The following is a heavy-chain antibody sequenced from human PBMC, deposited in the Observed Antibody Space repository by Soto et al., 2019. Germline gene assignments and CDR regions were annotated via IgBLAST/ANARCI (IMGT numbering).Heavy chain of an antibody. CDR3: ARVDIVVVPAATAAAYYYYYMDV. Sequence: GGSLRLSCAASGFTFSSYWMHWVRQAPGKGLVWVSRINSDGSSTSYADSVKGRFTISRDNAKNTLYLQMNSLRAEDTAVYYWARVDIVVVPAATAAAYYYYYMDVWGKGTTVTVSS. J-gene: IGHJ6*03. CDR2: INSDGSST. CDR1: GFTFSSYW. D-gene: IGHD2-2*03. V-gene: IGHV3-74*01.